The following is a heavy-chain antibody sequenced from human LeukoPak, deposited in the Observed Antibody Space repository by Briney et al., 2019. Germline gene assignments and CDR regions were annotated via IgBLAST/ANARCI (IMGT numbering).Heavy chain of an antibody. Sequence: ASVKVSCKASGGTFSSYAISWVRQAPGQGLEWMGGIIPIFGTANYAQKFRGRVTITADESTSTAYMELSSLRSEDTAVYYCARGRLVATISSFDYWGQGTLVTVSS. CDR2: IIPIFGTA. D-gene: IGHD5-12*01. CDR3: ARGRLVATISSFDY. J-gene: IGHJ4*02. CDR1: GGTFSSYA. V-gene: IGHV1-69*13.